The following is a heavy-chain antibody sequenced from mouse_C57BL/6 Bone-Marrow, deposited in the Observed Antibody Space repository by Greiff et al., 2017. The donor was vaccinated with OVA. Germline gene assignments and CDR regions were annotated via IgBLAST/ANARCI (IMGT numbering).Heavy chain of an antibody. Sequence: QVQLQQSGAELARPGASVKLSCKASGYTFTSYGISWVKQRTGQGLEWIGEIYPRSGNTYYNEKFKGKATLTADKSSSTAYMALRSLNAEDSAVYFCARRGDYYGSSYDAYWGQGTLVTVAA. CDR3: ARRGDYYGSSYDAY. V-gene: IGHV1-81*01. CDR1: GYTFTSYG. CDR2: IYPRSGNT. J-gene: IGHJ3*01. D-gene: IGHD1-1*01.